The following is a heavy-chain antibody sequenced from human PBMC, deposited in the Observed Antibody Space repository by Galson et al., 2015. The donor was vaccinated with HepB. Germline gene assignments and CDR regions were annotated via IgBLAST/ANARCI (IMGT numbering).Heavy chain of an antibody. V-gene: IGHV4-59*01. CDR1: GGSISRYY. CDR2: IYGSESI. Sequence: ETLSLTCTVSGGSISRYYWGWIRQPPGKGLEWIGYIYGSESINYNPSLRGRVTISVDTSKNLFSLNLSSVTASDTAVYYCARVGYYASGRLDPDAFDFWDQGTLVTVSS. D-gene: IGHD3-10*01. CDR3: ARVGYYASGRLDPDAFDF. J-gene: IGHJ3*01.